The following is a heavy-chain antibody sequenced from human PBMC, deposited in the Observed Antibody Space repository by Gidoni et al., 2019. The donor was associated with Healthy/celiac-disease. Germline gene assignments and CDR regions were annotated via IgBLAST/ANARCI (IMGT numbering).Heavy chain of an antibody. D-gene: IGHD6-13*01. Sequence: SLRLSCAASGFTFSDYYMSWIRQAPGKGLEWVSYISSSGSTIYYADSVKGRFTISRDNAKNSLYLQMNSLRAEDTAVYYCARGREKSSSWYFDPWGQGTLVTVSS. CDR1: GFTFSDYY. V-gene: IGHV3-11*01. J-gene: IGHJ5*02. CDR3: ARGREKSSSWYFDP. CDR2: ISSSGSTI.